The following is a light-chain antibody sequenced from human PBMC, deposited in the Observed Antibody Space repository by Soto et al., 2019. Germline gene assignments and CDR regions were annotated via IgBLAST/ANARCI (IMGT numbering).Light chain of an antibody. CDR1: GSTIGSNP. CDR3: ATWDDNVYGPV. CDR2: RSD. V-gene: IGLV1-44*01. J-gene: IGLJ3*02. Sequence: QSVLTQPPSASGTPGQRVTISCSGSGSTIGSNPVQWYRQLPGTAPQLLIYRSDQRPSGVPDRFSGSKSGTSASLTISGLQSEDEADYHCATWDDNVYGPVFGGGTKLTVL.